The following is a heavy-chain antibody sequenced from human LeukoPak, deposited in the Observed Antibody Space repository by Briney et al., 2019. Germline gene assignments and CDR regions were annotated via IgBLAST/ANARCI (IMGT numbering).Heavy chain of an antibody. CDR3: AKGISASYYYGMDV. V-gene: IGHV3-43*02. CDR1: GFTFDDYA. D-gene: IGHD6-19*01. Sequence: PGGSLRLSCAASGFTFDDYATHWVRQAPGKGLEWVSLSSGDGGSTYYADSVKGRFTISRDNSKNSLYLQMNSLRTEDTALYYCAKGISASYYYGMDVWGQGTTVTVSS. CDR2: SSGDGGST. J-gene: IGHJ6*02.